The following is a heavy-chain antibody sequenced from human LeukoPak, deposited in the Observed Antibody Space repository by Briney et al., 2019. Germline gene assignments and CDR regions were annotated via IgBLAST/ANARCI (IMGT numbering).Heavy chain of an antibody. CDR2: ISSSSSYI. V-gene: IGHV3-21*01. D-gene: IGHD3-22*01. Sequence: GGSLRLSCAASGFTFSSYSMNWVRQAPGKGLEWVSSISSSSSYIYYADSVKGRFTISRDNAKNSLYLQMNSLRAEDTAVYYCARVITPDYYCYGMDVWGQGTTVTVSS. J-gene: IGHJ6*02. CDR1: GFTFSSYS. CDR3: ARVITPDYYCYGMDV.